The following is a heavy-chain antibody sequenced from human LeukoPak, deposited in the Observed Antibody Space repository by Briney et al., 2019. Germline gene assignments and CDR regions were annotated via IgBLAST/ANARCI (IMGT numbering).Heavy chain of an antibody. CDR3: ARGHMYDILTGLPSYYYYYMDV. D-gene: IGHD3-9*01. Sequence: GSLGLSCAASGFTFSSYSMNWIRQPPGKGLEWIGEINHSGSTNYNPSLKSRVTISVDTSKNQFSLKLSSVTAADTAVYYCARGHMYDILTGLPSYYYYYMDVWGKGTTVTVSS. CDR2: INHSGST. V-gene: IGHV4-34*01. J-gene: IGHJ6*03. CDR1: GFTFSSYS.